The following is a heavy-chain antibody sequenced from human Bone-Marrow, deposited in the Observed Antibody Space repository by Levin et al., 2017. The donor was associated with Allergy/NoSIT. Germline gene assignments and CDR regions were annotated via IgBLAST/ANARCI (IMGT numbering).Heavy chain of an antibody. J-gene: IGHJ6*02. CDR3: ARDMNKAHYNYGLDV. CDR2: ISSRGTTM. V-gene: IGHV3-11*01. Sequence: AGGSLRLSCAASGFTLSDYYMSWIRQAPGKGLEWVSYISSRGTTMYLTDSVKGRFTISRDNAKNSLSLQMNSLRADDTAVYYCARDMNKAHYNYGLDVWGQGTTVTVSS. CDR1: GFTLSDYY. D-gene: IGHD1/OR15-1a*01.